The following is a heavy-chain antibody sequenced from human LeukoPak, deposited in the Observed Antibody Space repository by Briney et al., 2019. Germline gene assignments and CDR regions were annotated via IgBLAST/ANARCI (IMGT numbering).Heavy chain of an antibody. CDR1: EFTFSTYY. Sequence: GGSLRLSCAASEFTFSTYYMSWVRQTPEKGLEWVSSISIGSTYINYADSVKGRFTISRDDAKSSLYLQMNSLRAEDTAVYYCATIGTVGSFPLDPWGQGTLVTVSS. J-gene: IGHJ5*02. V-gene: IGHV3-21*06. CDR3: ATIGTVGSFPLDP. D-gene: IGHD2-8*02. CDR2: ISIGSTYI.